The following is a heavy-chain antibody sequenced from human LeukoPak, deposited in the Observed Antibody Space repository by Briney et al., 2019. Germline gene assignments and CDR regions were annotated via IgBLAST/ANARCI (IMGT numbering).Heavy chain of an antibody. CDR2: IYYSGST. CDR1: GGSISSYY. Sequence: SETLSLTCTVSGGSISSYYWSWIRQPPGKGLEWIGYIYYSGSTNYNPSLKSRVTISVDTSKNQFSLKLGSVTAADTAVYYCARGRITIFGVVTFDPWGQGTLVTVSS. CDR3: ARGRITIFGVVTFDP. V-gene: IGHV4-59*01. D-gene: IGHD3-3*01. J-gene: IGHJ5*02.